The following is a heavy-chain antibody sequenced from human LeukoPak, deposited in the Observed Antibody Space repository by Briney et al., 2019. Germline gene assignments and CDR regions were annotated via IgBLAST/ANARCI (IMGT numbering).Heavy chain of an antibody. J-gene: IGHJ3*02. V-gene: IGHV3-30*02. Sequence: PGGSLRLSCAASGFTFSSYGMHWVRQAPGKGLEWVAFIRYDGSNKYYADSVKGRFTISRDNSKNTLYLQMNSLRAEDTAVYYFAKLSGYCSSTSCYTGPYDAFDIWGQGTMVTGSS. D-gene: IGHD2-2*02. CDR3: AKLSGYCSSTSCYTGPYDAFDI. CDR2: IRYDGSNK. CDR1: GFTFSSYG.